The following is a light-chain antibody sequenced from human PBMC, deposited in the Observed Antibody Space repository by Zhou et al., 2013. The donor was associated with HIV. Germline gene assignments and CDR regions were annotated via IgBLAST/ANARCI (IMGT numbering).Light chain of an antibody. Sequence: DIQVTQSPSSLSASVGDRITITCRASQDISSYLAWYQQKPGKVPELLIYSASALQSGVPSRFSGSGSGTDFTLTIDSLQPEDVATYYCQKYNSDPWTFGQGTKVEI. V-gene: IGKV1-27*01. CDR2: SAS. J-gene: IGKJ1*01. CDR3: QKYNSDPWT. CDR1: QDISSY.